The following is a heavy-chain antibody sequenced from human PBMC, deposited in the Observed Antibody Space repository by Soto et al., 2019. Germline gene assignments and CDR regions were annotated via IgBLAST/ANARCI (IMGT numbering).Heavy chain of an antibody. CDR3: ARNPRSDIFGVRTIVEHWLDP. CDR2: ITNTGGAT. CDR1: GFNFGNFG. J-gene: IGHJ5*02. V-gene: IGHV3-23*01. D-gene: IGHD3-3*02. Sequence: GGSLRLSCAASGFNFGNFGMSWVRQAPGKGLQWVSSITNTGGATYHTDSVKGRFIVSRDNSKNVMFLLMRGLGVDDTALYFCARNPRSDIFGVRTIVEHWLDPWGRGSLVTVYS.